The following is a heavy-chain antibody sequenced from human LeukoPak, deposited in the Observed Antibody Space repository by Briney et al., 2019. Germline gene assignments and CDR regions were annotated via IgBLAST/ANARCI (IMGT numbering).Heavy chain of an antibody. J-gene: IGHJ4*02. V-gene: IGHV4-59*01. CDR1: GGSISTYY. CDR3: ARDEEAPSYYDSSGHFDY. Sequence: SETLSLTCTVSGGSISTYYWSWIRQPPGKGLEWIGNIYYSGSTIYNPSLKSRVTMSVDTSKNQFSLNLTSVTAADTAVYYCARDEEAPSYYDSSGHFDYWGQGTLATVSS. CDR2: IYYSGST. D-gene: IGHD3-22*01.